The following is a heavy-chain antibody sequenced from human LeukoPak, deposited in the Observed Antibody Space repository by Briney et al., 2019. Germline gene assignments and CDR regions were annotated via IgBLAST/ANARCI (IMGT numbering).Heavy chain of an antibody. V-gene: IGHV3-30-3*01. CDR3: ARGYCSGGSCYPNGPRYYFDY. D-gene: IGHD2-15*01. Sequence: GGSLRLSCAASGFTFSSYAMSWVRQAPGKGLEWVAVISYDGSNKYYADSVKGRFTISRDNSKNTLYLQMNSLRAEDTAVYYCARGYCSGGSCYPNGPRYYFDYWGQGTLVTVSS. CDR2: ISYDGSNK. J-gene: IGHJ4*02. CDR1: GFTFSSYA.